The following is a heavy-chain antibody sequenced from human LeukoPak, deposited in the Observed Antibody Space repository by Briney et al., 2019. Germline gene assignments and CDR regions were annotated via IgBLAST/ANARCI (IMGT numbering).Heavy chain of an antibody. Sequence: SETLSLTCAVYGGSFSGYCWSWIRQPPGKGLEWIGEINHSGSTNYNPSLKSRVTISVDTSKNQFSLKLSSVTAADTAVYYCARDTYYDFWSGYPYYYYYGMDVWGQGTTVTVSS. CDR2: INHSGST. CDR1: GGSFSGYC. D-gene: IGHD3-3*01. J-gene: IGHJ6*02. V-gene: IGHV4-34*01. CDR3: ARDTYYDFWSGYPYYYYYGMDV.